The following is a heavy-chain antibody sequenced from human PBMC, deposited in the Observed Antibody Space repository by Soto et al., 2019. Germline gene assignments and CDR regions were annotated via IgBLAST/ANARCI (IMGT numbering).Heavy chain of an antibody. Sequence: GESLKISCKGSGYSFTSYWIGWLRQMPGKGLEWMGIIYPGDSDTRYSPSFQGQVTISVDKSISTAYLQWSSLKASDTAMYYCAVAKDSSTSWFEPWGQETMVTVPS. J-gene: IGHJ5*02. D-gene: IGHD6-6*01. CDR1: GYSFTSYW. CDR2: IYPGDSDT. CDR3: AVAKDSSTSWFEP. V-gene: IGHV5-51*01.